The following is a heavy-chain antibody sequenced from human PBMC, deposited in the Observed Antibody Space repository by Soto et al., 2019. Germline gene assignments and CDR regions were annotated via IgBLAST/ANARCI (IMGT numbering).Heavy chain of an antibody. D-gene: IGHD1-1*01. CDR2: IYHSGST. Sequence: QLQLQESGSGLVKPSQTLSLTCAVSGGSISSGGYSWNWIRQPPGKGLKWIGYIYHSGSTLYNPSLKRRVTISIDKSKNHFSRKLSSVTAADTAVYYCARDQLEGNWFDPWGQGTLVTVSS. J-gene: IGHJ5*02. CDR1: GGSISSGGYS. V-gene: IGHV4-30-2*01. CDR3: ARDQLEGNWFDP.